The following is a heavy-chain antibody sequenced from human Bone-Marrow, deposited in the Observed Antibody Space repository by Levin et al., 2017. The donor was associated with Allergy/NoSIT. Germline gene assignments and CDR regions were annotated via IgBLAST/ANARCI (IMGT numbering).Heavy chain of an antibody. D-gene: IGHD3-22*01. CDR2: IRWDSGAT. CDR1: GFTFDDFS. Sequence: GGSLRLSCTASGFTFDDFSMHWVRRAPGKGLEWVSGIRWDSGATGYVDSVKGRFTISRDSARNSLYLQMNSLRAEDTGLYYCAKGVRVGHSSGWGYYYDYWGQGTLVTVSS. V-gene: IGHV3-9*01. CDR3: AKGVRVGHSSGWGYYYDY. J-gene: IGHJ4*02.